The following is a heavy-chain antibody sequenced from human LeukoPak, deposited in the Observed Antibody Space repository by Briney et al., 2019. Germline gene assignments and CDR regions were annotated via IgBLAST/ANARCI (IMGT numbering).Heavy chain of an antibody. CDR2: MYNSGMS. CDR1: GDSIGGYY. CDR3: AREVLWSHGDYGRLDAMDV. D-gene: IGHD4-17*01. V-gene: IGHV4-59*01. J-gene: IGHJ6*02. Sequence: PSELLSLTCTVSGDSIGGYYWSWVRQPPGKGLEWIGYMYNSGMSSYNLSLKSPVTMSVDASKNQFSLKLRSVTAADTAVYYCAREVLWSHGDYGRLDAMDVWGQGTTVTLS.